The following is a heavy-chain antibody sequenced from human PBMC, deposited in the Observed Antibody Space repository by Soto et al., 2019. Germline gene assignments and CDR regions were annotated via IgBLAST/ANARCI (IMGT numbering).Heavy chain of an antibody. J-gene: IGHJ4*02. CDR1: GFTFSSYA. CDR2: ISGSGGST. CDR3: AKDGYAGFYDFGGGYFPLAS. Sequence: PGGSLRLSCAASGFTFSSYAMSWVRQAPGKGLEWVSAISGSGGSTYYADSVKGRFTISRDNSKNTLYLQMNSLRAEDTAVYYCAKDGYAGFYDFGGGYFPLASWGQGTLVPVSS. D-gene: IGHD3-3*01. V-gene: IGHV3-23*01.